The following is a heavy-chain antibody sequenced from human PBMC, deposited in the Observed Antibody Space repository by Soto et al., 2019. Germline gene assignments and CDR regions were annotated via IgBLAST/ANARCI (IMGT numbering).Heavy chain of an antibody. CDR3: ARDQQTHRITIFQGGFDY. J-gene: IGHJ4*02. D-gene: IGHD3-3*01. CDR1: GFTFSSYA. V-gene: IGHV3-30-3*01. CDR2: ISYDGSNK. Sequence: GASLKISCAASGFTFSSYAMHWVRQAPGKGLEWVAVISYDGSNKYYADSVKGRFTISRDNSKNTLYLQMNSLRAEDTAVYYCARDQQTHRITIFQGGFDYWGQGTLVTVSS.